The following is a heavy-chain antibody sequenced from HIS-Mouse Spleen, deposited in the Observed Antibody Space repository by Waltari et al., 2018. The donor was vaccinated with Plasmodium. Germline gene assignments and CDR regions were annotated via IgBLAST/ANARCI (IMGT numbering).Heavy chain of an antibody. CDR3: ARLLPWVHGHFDY. CDR1: GYTFSSYG. V-gene: IGHV1-18*01. J-gene: IGHJ4*02. CDR2: ISGYNGNT. Sequence: QVQLVQSGAEGKRPGASVKVSCKASGYTFSSYGISWVRQAPGPGLEWMGWISGYNGNTNCAQKVQGRVTMTTDTSTSTAYMELRSLRSNDTAVYYCARLLPWVHGHFDYWGQGTLVTVSS. D-gene: IGHD1-26*01.